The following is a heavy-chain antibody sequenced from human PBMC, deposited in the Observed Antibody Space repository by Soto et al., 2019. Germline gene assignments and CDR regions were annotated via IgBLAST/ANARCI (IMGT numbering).Heavy chain of an antibody. J-gene: IGHJ6*02. D-gene: IGHD6-19*01. CDR3: AREAGPRVYYYYGMDV. CDR1: GFTFSSYA. CDR2: ISYDGSDK. Sequence: PGGSLRLSCAASGFTFSSYAMHWVRQAPGKGLEWVALISYDGSDKDYADSVKGRFTISRDNSRNTLFLQMNSLRAEDTAVYYCAREAGPRVYYYYGMDVWGQGTTVTVSS. V-gene: IGHV3-30-3*01.